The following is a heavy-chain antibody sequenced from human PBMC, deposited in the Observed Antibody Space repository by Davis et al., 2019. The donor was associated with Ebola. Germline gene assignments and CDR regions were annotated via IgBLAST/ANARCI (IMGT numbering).Heavy chain of an antibody. D-gene: IGHD4-23*01. V-gene: IGHV3-73*01. Sequence: GESLKISCAASGFTFSGSAMHWVRQASGKGLEWVGRIRSKANTYATAYAASVKGRFTISRDDSKNTAYLQMHSLKTEDTAVYYCTSTTVGGDYWGQGTLVTVSS. J-gene: IGHJ4*02. CDR1: GFTFSGSA. CDR2: IRSKANTYAT. CDR3: TSTTVGGDY.